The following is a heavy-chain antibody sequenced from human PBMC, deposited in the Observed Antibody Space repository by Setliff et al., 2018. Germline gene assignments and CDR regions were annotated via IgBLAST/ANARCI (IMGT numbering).Heavy chain of an antibody. Sequence: PSETLSLTCAVYGGSFSGYYWSWIRQPPGKGLEWIGEINHSGSTNYNPFLKSRVTISVDTSKNQFSLKLSSVTAADTAVYYCARRYNFWSGYFDYWGQGTLVTVSS. CDR2: INHSGST. J-gene: IGHJ4*02. V-gene: IGHV4-34*01. CDR1: GGSFSGYY. CDR3: ARRYNFWSGYFDY. D-gene: IGHD3-3*01.